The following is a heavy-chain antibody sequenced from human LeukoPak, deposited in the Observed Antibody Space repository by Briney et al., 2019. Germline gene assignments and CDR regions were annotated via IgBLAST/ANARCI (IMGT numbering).Heavy chain of an antibody. CDR1: GFSFSSFD. Sequence: GGSLRLSCAASGFSFSSFDMHWVRQPTGKGLEWVSVIDTDDDTDYAGSVKGRFTISRDNAKNSLYLQMNSLRAEDTAVYYCARDGDCSGGNCYPFDYWGQGTLVTVSS. D-gene: IGHD2-15*01. CDR3: ARDGDCSGGNCYPFDY. J-gene: IGHJ4*02. CDR2: IDTDDDT. V-gene: IGHV3-13*04.